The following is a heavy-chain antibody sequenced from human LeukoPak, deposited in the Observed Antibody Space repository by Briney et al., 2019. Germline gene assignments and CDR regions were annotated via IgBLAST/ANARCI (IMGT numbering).Heavy chain of an antibody. CDR1: GFTFNSYA. CDR3: ARDANYYDSSGYLLVAFDI. Sequence: GGSLRLSCAASGFTFNSYAMSWVRQAPGKGLEWVSYISSSSSTIYYADSVKGRFTISRDNAKNSLYLQMNSLRAEDTAVYYCARDANYYDSSGYLLVAFDIWGQGTMVTVSS. J-gene: IGHJ3*02. D-gene: IGHD3-22*01. CDR2: ISSSSSTI. V-gene: IGHV3-48*04.